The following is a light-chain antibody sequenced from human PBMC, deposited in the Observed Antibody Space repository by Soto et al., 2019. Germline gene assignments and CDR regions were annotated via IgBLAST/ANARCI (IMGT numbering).Light chain of an antibody. CDR2: GAS. V-gene: IGKV1-5*01. CDR1: QSIGVW. CDR3: QQTSAFPRT. Sequence: DIQMTQSPSTLSSSVGDRVTITCRASQSIGVWLAWYQQKPGRAPKLLLRGASSLHRGVPSRFSGGGAGTEFTLTISSLQPEDFATYYCQQTSAFPRTFGQGTKVDIK. J-gene: IGKJ1*01.